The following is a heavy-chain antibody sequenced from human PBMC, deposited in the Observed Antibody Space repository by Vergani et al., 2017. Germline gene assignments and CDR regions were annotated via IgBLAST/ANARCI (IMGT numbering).Heavy chain of an antibody. D-gene: IGHD5-12*01. J-gene: IGHJ4*02. CDR2: IYYSGST. V-gene: IGHV4-59*01. Sequence: QVQLQESGPGLVKPSETLSLPCTVSGGSISSYYWSWIRQPPGKGLEWIVYIYYSGSTNYNPSLKSRVTRAVDTSKNQFSLKLSSVTAADTAVYYCARSRRGHIVATMDFDYWGQGTLVTVSS. CDR1: GGSISSYY. CDR3: ARSRRGHIVATMDFDY.